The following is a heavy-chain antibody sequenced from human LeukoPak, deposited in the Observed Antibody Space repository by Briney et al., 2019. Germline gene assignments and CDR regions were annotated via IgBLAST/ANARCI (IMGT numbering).Heavy chain of an antibody. J-gene: IGHJ6*03. CDR3: ARLIRITIFGHHRDPYYMDV. V-gene: IGHV4-39*01. CDR2: IYYSGST. D-gene: IGHD3-3*01. CDR1: GGSISSSSYY. Sequence: PSETLSLTCTVSGGSISSSSYYWGWIRQPPGKGLEWIGSIYYSGSTYYNPSLKSRVTISVDTSKNQFSLKLSSVTAADTAVYYCARLIRITIFGHHRDPYYMDVWGKGTTVTVSS.